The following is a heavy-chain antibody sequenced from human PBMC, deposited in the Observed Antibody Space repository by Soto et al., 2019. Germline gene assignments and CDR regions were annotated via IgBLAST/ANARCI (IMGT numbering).Heavy chain of an antibody. V-gene: IGHV3-30*18. CDR2: ISYDGSNK. Sequence: QVQLVESGGGVVQPGRSLRLSCAASGFTFSSYGMHWVRQAPGKGLEWVAVISYDGSNKYYADSVKGRFTISRDNSKNTLYLQMNSLRAEDTAVYYCAKDGPDIVVVPAASSDYYYMDVWGKGTTVTVSS. J-gene: IGHJ6*03. CDR3: AKDGPDIVVVPAASSDYYYMDV. CDR1: GFTFSSYG. D-gene: IGHD2-2*01.